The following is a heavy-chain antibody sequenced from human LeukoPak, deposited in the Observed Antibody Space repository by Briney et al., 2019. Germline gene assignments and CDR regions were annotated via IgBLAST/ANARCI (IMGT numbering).Heavy chain of an antibody. CDR2: IIPIFGTA. V-gene: IGHV1-69*05. D-gene: IGHD1-14*01. Sequence: SVKVSCKASGGTFSSYAISWVRQAPGQGLEWMGGIIPIFGTANYAQKFQGRVTITTDESTSTAYMELSSLRSEDTAVYYCARGEPGKRASNCWFDPRGQGTLVTVS. CDR3: ARGEPGKRASNCWFDP. J-gene: IGHJ5*02. CDR1: GGTFSSYA.